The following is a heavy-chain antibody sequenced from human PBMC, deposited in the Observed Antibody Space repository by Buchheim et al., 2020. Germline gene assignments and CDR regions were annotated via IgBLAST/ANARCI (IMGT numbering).Heavy chain of an antibody. V-gene: IGHV1-46*01. D-gene: IGHD3-9*01. CDR3: ARDGETPQRGNQYYDILTGYYKGCFDY. Sequence: QVQLVQSGAEVKKPGASVKVSCKASGYTFTSYYMHWVRQAPGQGLEWMGIINPSGGSTSYAQKFQGRVTMTRDTSTSTVYMELSSLRSEDTAVYYCARDGETPQRGNQYYDILTGYYKGCFDYWGQGTL. CDR1: GYTFTSYY. CDR2: INPSGGST. J-gene: IGHJ4*02.